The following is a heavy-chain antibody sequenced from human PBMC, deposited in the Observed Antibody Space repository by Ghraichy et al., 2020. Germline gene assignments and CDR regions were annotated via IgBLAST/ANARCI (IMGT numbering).Heavy chain of an antibody. CDR3: ARDGSPGLTSGYDLFTFDI. CDR1: GFTVSSNY. V-gene: IGHV3-53*01. CDR2: IYGGDRT. D-gene: IGHD5-12*01. J-gene: IGHJ3*02. Sequence: GGSLRLSCAASGFTVSSNYMSWVRQAPGKGLEWVSVIYGGDRTHYADSVKGRFTISQDNSKNTLYLQMNSLRAEDTAVYYCARDGSPGLTSGYDLFTFDIWGQGTMVTVSS.